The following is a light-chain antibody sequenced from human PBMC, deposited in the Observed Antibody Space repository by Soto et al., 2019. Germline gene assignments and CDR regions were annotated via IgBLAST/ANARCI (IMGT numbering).Light chain of an antibody. CDR1: QNIRNY. CDR3: QQMHSTSSYT. J-gene: IGKJ2*01. CDR2: AAS. V-gene: IGKV1-39*01. Sequence: DIQMTQSPSSLSASVGDRVTITCRASQNIRNYLNWYQQRQGKTPTLLVYAASNLRGGVPSRFSGSGSGTVFTLTINSLQDEDFVTDYCQQMHSTSSYTFGQGTRVDIK.